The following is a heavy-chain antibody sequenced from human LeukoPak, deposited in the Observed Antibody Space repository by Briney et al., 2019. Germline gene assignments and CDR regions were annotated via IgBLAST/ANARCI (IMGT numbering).Heavy chain of an antibody. CDR1: GYTFSSYE. CDR3: AREGIVVVVAATYSYGMDV. J-gene: IGHJ6*04. D-gene: IGHD2-15*01. Sequence: PGGSLRLSCAASGYTFSSYEMNWVRQAPGKGLEWVSYISSSGSTIYYADSVKGRFTISRDNAKNSAYLQMNSLRAEDTAVYYCAREGIVVVVAATYSYGMDVWGKGTTVTVSS. CDR2: ISSSGSTI. V-gene: IGHV3-48*03.